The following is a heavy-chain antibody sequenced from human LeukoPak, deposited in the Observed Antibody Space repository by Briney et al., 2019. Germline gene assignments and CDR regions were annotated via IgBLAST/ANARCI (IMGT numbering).Heavy chain of an antibody. Sequence: PGGSLRLSCAASGFTFSSYAMSWVRQAPGKGLEWVSAISGSGGSTYYADSVKGRFTISGDNSKNTLYLQMNSLRAEDTAVYYCAKGGKLMVYAALDYWGQGTLVTVSS. CDR2: ISGSGGST. CDR1: GFTFSSYA. D-gene: IGHD2-8*01. V-gene: IGHV3-23*01. CDR3: AKGGKLMVYAALDY. J-gene: IGHJ4*02.